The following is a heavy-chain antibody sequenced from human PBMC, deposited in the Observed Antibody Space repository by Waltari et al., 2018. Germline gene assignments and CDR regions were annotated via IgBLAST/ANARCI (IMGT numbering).Heavy chain of an antibody. CDR3: ASPGYYGSSGSDY. D-gene: IGHD3-22*01. CDR1: GFPHTRHS. V-gene: IGHV3-21*01. J-gene: IGHJ4*02. CDR2: ISSSSSYI. Sequence: EVQLVESGGGLVKRGGSLRLSWAASGFPHTRHSMNWVRQAPGSGLEWVSSISSSSSYIYTTDSVKGRFTISRDNAKNTLYLQMNSLRPEDTAVYYCASPGYYGSSGSDYWGQGTLVTVYS.